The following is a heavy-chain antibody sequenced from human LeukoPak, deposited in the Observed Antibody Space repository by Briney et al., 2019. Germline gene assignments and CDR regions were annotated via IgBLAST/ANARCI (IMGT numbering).Heavy chain of an antibody. D-gene: IGHD1-26*01. CDR1: GGSISSYY. CDR3: ARSPPGIVGATTGYWYFDL. CDR2: IYTSGST. Sequence: PSETLSLTCTVSGGSISSYYWSWIRQPAGKGLEWIGRIYTSGSTNYNPSLKSRVTMSVDTSKNQFSLKLSSVTAADTAVYYCARSPPGIVGATTGYWYFDLWGRGTLVTVST. V-gene: IGHV4-4*07. J-gene: IGHJ2*01.